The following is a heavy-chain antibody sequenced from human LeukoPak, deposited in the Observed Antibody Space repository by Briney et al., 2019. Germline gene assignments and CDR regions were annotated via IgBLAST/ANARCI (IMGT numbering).Heavy chain of an antibody. J-gene: IGHJ6*03. CDR2: MNAGNGNT. D-gene: IGHD5-18*01. V-gene: IGHV1-3*01. CDR3: ARAHTAMVWRDYYYYYMDV. Sequence: ASVKVSCKASGYIFTDYAIHWLRQAPGQRPEWMGWMNAGNGNTKYSQKFQGRITLIRDTSAATAYMELSSLRHDDLAVFYCARAHTAMVWRDYYYYYMDVWGKGTTVTVSS. CDR1: GYIFTDYA.